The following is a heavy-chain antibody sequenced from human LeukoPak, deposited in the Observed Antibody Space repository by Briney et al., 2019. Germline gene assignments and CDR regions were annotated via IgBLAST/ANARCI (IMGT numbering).Heavy chain of an antibody. J-gene: IGHJ4*02. D-gene: IGHD6-6*01. V-gene: IGHV3-9*03. CDR3: AKSFSSSPRGYFDY. CDR2: ISWNSGSI. CDR1: GFTFDDYA. Sequence: PGGSLRLSCAASGFTFDDYAMHWVWQAPGKGLEWVSGISWNSGSIGYADSVKGRFTISRDNAKNSLYLQMNSLRAEDMALYYCAKSFSSSPRGYFDYWGQGTLVTVSS.